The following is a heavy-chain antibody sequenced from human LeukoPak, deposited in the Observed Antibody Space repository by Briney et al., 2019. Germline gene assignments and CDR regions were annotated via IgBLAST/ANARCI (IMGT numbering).Heavy chain of an antibody. CDR1: GYTFTAYA. V-gene: IGHV1-3*01. CDR3: ARDGSGYYYFDY. D-gene: IGHD5-12*01. CDR2: INAGSGNT. Sequence: ASVKVSCKTSGYTFTAYAMHWVRQATGQRLEWMGWINAGSGNTYYSQEFQGRITIARDTSASIAYMELSSLRSEDTAVYYCARDGSGYYYFDYWGQGTLVTVSS. J-gene: IGHJ4*02.